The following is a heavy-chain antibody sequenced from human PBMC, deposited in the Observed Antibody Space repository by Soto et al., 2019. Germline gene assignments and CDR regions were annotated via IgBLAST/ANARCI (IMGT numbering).Heavy chain of an antibody. V-gene: IGHV3-74*01. CDR3: VSWGHIVPVAPGELER. J-gene: IGHJ4*01. CDR2: ISPDGSDV. CDR1: GFPFTNYW. D-gene: IGHD2-8*02. Sequence: GVSLRLSCAASGFPFTNYWMNWVRQTPGKGLMWVSRISPDGSDVGYADSVEGRFTVSRDNATNTLYLQMHSLRAEDPAMYSCVSWGHIVPVAPGELERWGQETLVTVSS.